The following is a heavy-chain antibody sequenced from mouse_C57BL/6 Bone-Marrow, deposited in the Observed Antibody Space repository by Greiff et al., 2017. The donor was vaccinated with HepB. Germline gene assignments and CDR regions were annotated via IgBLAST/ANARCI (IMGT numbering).Heavy chain of an antibody. V-gene: IGHV1-81*01. D-gene: IGHD2-5*01. CDR1: GYTFTSYG. CDR3: GPSNYGWFAY. Sequence: QVQLQQSGAELARPGASVKLSCKASGYTFTSYGISWVKQRTGQGLEWIGEIYPRSGNTSYNEKFKGKATLTADKSSSTAYMELRSLTSEDSAVYFCGPSNYGWFAYWGQGTLVTVSA. J-gene: IGHJ3*01. CDR2: IYPRSGNT.